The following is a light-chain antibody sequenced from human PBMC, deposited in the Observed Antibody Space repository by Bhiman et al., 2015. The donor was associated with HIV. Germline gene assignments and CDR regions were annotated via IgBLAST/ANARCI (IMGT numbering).Light chain of an antibody. CDR3: SSYTASGTLV. Sequence: SALTQPVSVSGPPGQSVTISCTGTNTDVGAYNFVSWYQQYPGKVPKLVISDVTKRPSGVSDRFSGSKSDNTASLTISGLQPEDEADYCSSYTASGTLVFGGGTRVTVL. CDR2: DVT. J-gene: IGLJ3*02. CDR1: NTDVGAYNF. V-gene: IGLV2-14*03.